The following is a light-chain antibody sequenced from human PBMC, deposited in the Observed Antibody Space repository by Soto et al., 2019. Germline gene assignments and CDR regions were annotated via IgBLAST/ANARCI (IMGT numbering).Light chain of an antibody. CDR1: QSVSSN. Sequence: EILMTQSPATLSVSPGERATLSCGASQSVSSNLVWYQQKPGQAPRLLIYGASTRATGIPARLSGSGYGTELTITISSMQSEDFEVYYCQQYNHWPLMFGQGTKVDIK. V-gene: IGKV3-15*01. J-gene: IGKJ1*01. CDR3: QQYNHWPLM. CDR2: GAS.